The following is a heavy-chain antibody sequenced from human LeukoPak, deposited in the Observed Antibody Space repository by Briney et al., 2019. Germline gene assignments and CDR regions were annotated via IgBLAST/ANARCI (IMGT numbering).Heavy chain of an antibody. CDR2: INHSGST. CDR1: GGSFSGYY. V-gene: IGHV4-34*01. Sequence: PSETLSLTCAVYGGSFSGYYWSWIRQPPGKGLEWIGEINHSGSTNYNPSLKSRVTISVDTSKNQFSLRLSSVTAADTAVYYCARVLEGSSGQHWYFDLWGRGTLVTVSS. D-gene: IGHD6-19*01. J-gene: IGHJ2*01. CDR3: ARVLEGSSGQHWYFDL.